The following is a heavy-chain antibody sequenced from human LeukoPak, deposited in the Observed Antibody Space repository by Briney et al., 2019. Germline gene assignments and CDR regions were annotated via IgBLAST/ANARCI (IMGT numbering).Heavy chain of an antibody. D-gene: IGHD6-13*01. Sequence: PGGSLRLSCAASGFTFSSYAMSWVRQAPGKGLEWVSAISGSGGSTYYADSVKGRFTISRDNSKNTLYLQMNSLRAEDTAVYYCARVVIAAAGRGLDYWGQGTLVTVSS. CDR2: ISGSGGST. V-gene: IGHV3-23*01. CDR1: GFTFSSYA. J-gene: IGHJ4*02. CDR3: ARVVIAAAGRGLDY.